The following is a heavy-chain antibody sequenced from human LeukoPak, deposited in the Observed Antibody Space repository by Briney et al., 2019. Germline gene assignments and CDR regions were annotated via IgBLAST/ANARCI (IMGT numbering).Heavy chain of an antibody. Sequence: SETLSLTCTVSGGSVSSYYWNWIRQPPGKGLEWTGYIYSGSTKYNPSLKRRVTISVDTSKNQFSLKLSSVTAADTAVYYCARGRGNTIPWTWGQGTLVTVSS. J-gene: IGHJ5*02. CDR1: GGSVSSYY. V-gene: IGHV4-59*02. CDR3: ARGRGNTIPWT. D-gene: IGHD3-3*01. CDR2: IYSGST.